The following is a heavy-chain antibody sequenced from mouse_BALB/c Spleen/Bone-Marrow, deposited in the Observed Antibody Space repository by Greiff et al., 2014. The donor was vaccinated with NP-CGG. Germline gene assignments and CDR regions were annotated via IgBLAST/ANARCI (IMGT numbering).Heavy chain of an antibody. J-gene: IGHJ4*01. D-gene: IGHD1-1*01. CDR2: INSNGDGT. Sequence: DVKLVESGGGLVKLGGSLKLSCAASGFTFSSYYMSWIRQTPEKRLELVAAINSNGDGTYYPDTVKGRFTISRDNAKNTLYLQMSSLKSEDTALYYCARRGISTSEGVGAMDYWGQGTSVIVSS. CDR1: GFTFSSYY. CDR3: ARRGISTSEGVGAMDY. V-gene: IGHV5-6-2*01.